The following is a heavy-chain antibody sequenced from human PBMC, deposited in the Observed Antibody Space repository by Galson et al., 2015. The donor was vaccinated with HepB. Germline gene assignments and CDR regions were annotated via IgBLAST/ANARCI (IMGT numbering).Heavy chain of an antibody. Sequence: SVKVSCKASGYTFTSYYMHWVRQAPGQGLEWMGIINPSGGSTSYAQKFQGRVTMTRDTSTSTVYMELSSLRSEDTAVYYCAREVLGSGSWGGVFDPWGQGTLVTVSS. CDR3: AREVLGSGSWGGVFDP. CDR2: INPSGGST. J-gene: IGHJ5*02. CDR1: GYTFTSYY. D-gene: IGHD1-26*01. V-gene: IGHV1-46*01.